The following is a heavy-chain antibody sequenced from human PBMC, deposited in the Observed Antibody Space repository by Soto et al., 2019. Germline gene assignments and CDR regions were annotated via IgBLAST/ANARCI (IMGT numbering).Heavy chain of an antibody. V-gene: IGHV1-69*01. J-gene: IGHJ4*02. CDR1: GGSFNRHT. CDR2: IIPIFGTA. Sequence: QVQLVQSGAEVRKPGSSVRFSCKASGGSFNRHTISWVRQAPGQGLEWMGGIIPIFGTANHAQKFQGRVTIIADESTSTVYMELSSLRSDDTAIYYCARGWGYDSTAYYYAYWGQGTLVIVSS. D-gene: IGHD3-22*01. CDR3: ARGWGYDSTAYYYAY.